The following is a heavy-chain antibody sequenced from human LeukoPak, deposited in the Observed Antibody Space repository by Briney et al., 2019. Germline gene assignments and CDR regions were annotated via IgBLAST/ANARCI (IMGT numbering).Heavy chain of an antibody. CDR2: IYYSLTT. V-gene: IGHV4-39*01. J-gene: IGHJ5*02. D-gene: IGHD3-22*01. CDR1: GGPISSLRHY. CDR3: ARSPPDSSGYYSGWFDP. Sequence: SEPLSLPCTVSGGPISSLRHYWGWIRQTPGEGLEWIGNIYYSLTTYYNPSLRSRVSISLDTSKNEFSLKLNSVTAADTAVYYCARSPPDSSGYYSGWFDPWGQGTLVTVSS.